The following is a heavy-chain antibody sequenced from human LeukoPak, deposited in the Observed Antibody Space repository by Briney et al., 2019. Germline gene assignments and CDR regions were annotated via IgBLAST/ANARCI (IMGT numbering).Heavy chain of an antibody. J-gene: IGHJ6*02. CDR2: ITARGDGT. V-gene: IGHV3-23*01. CDR1: EFTFSNYV. D-gene: IGHD4-17*01. CDR3: AKEGTVTTFVWVDV. Sequence: GGSLRLSCVASEFTFSNYVMSWVRQAPGKGLEWVSAITARGDGTNYADSVRGRFTISRDNSKNTLYLHLSSLRVEDTAVYYCAKEGTVTTFVWVDVWGQGTTVTVSS.